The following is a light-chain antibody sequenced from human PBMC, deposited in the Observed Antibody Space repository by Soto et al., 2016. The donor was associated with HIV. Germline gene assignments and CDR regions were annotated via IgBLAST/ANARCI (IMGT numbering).Light chain of an antibody. CDR3: QVWTNNSGV. Sequence: SYVLTQPPSVSVAPGKTATITCGGDNIGTFAVQWYQRKPGQAPVLVVYEDRLRPSGIPERISASNSGNTATLTITGVEAGDEADYYCQVWTNNSGVFGPGTQVIVL. V-gene: IGLV3-21*03. J-gene: IGLJ1*01. CDR2: EDR. CDR1: NIGTFA.